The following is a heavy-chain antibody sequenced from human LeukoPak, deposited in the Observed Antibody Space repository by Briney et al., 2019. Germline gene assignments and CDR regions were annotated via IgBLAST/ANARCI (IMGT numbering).Heavy chain of an antibody. V-gene: IGHV1-69*13. CDR3: ARGWLAETTVVTPYNY. CDR1: GGTFSSYA. D-gene: IGHD4-23*01. Sequence: SVTVSCTASGGTFSSYAISWVRQAPGQGLEWMGGIIPIFGTANYAQKFQGRVTITADESTSTAYMELSSLRSEDTAVYYCARGWLAETTVVTPYNYWGQGTLVTVSS. CDR2: IIPIFGTA. J-gene: IGHJ4*02.